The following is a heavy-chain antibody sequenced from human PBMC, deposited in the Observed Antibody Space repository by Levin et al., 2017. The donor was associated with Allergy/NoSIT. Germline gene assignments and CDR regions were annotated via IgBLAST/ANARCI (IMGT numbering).Heavy chain of an antibody. CDR3: ARQKISYFDS. CDR1: GYRFTSNW. Sequence: ASVKVSCKGSGYRFTSNWIAWVRQMPGKGLEWMGIIHPSDSETTYSPSFQGQVSISVDKSINTAYLQWASVKASDTAIYYCARQKISYFDSWGQGTLVTVSS. V-gene: IGHV5-51*01. J-gene: IGHJ4*02. CDR2: IHPSDSET.